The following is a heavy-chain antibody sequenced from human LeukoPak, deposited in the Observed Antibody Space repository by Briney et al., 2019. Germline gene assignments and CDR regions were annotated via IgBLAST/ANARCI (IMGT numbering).Heavy chain of an antibody. J-gene: IGHJ1*01. CDR3: AKEGYCGGDCLEYFQH. V-gene: IGHV3-30*18. Sequence: PGGSLTLSCAASGFTFSSYGMHWVRQAPGKGLEWVAVISYDGSNKYYADSVKGRFTISRDNSKNTLYLQMNSLRAEDTAVYYCAKEGYCGGDCLEYFQHWGQGTLVTVSS. CDR2: ISYDGSNK. CDR1: GFTFSSYG. D-gene: IGHD2-21*02.